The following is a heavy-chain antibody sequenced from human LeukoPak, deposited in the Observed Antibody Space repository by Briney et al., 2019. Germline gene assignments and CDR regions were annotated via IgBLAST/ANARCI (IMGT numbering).Heavy chain of an antibody. V-gene: IGHV1-69*05. Sequence: ASVKVSCKASGGTFSSYAIGWVRQAPGQGLEWMGGIIPIFGTANYAQKFQGRVTITTDESTSTAYMELSSLRSEDTAVYYCAREVNYYDSSGYYYVNWFDPWGQGTLVTVSS. CDR3: AREVNYYDSSGYYYVNWFDP. CDR1: GGTFSSYA. J-gene: IGHJ5*02. CDR2: IIPIFGTA. D-gene: IGHD3-22*01.